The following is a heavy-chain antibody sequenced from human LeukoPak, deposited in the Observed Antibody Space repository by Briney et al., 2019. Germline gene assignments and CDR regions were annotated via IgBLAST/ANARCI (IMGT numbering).Heavy chain of an antibody. CDR1: GYTFTGYH. CDR3: ARASDTSCHDY. J-gene: IGHJ4*02. Sequence: VASVKVSCTASGYTFTGYHIHWLRQAPGQGLEWMGRINPNSGDANYAQKFQGRVTMTRDTSISTAYMELSRLRSDDTAVYYCARASDTSCHDYWGQGTLVTVSS. D-gene: IGHD2-2*01. CDR2: INPNSGDA. V-gene: IGHV1-2*06.